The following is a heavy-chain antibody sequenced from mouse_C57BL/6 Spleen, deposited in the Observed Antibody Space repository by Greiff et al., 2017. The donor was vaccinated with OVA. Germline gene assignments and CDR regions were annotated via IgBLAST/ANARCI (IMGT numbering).Heavy chain of an antibody. D-gene: IGHD1-1*01. J-gene: IGHJ1*03. Sequence: VQLQQPGAELVKPGASVKMSCKASGYTFTSYWITWVKQRPGQGLEWIGDIYPGSGSTNYNEKFKSKATLTVDTSSSTAYMQLSSLTSEDSAVYYCANHYYGSSYWYFDVWGTGTTVTVSS. CDR1: GYTFTSYW. V-gene: IGHV1-55*01. CDR2: IYPGSGST. CDR3: ANHYYGSSYWYFDV.